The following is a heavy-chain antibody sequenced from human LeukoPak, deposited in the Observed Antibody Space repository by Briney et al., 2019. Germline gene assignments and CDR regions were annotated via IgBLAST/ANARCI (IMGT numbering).Heavy chain of an antibody. CDR2: IRYEGSNK. CDR3: AKDKGGARIYFDY. CDR1: GFTFSDYG. Sequence: PGGSLRLSCGVSGFTFSDYGMLCVRQAPGKGLEWVAFIRYEGSNKYYADSVKGRFTISRDISKNTLYLQMNSLRAEDTAVYYCAKDKGGARIYFDYWGQGTLVTVSS. V-gene: IGHV3-30*02. J-gene: IGHJ4*02. D-gene: IGHD1-26*01.